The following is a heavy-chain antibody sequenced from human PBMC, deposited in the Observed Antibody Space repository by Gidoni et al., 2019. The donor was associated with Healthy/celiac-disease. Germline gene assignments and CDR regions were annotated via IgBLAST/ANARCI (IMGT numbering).Heavy chain of an antibody. CDR3: AKSDTAMVTRPYYFDY. Sequence: EVQLVESGGVVVQLGGSLRLSCAASGFTFDDYTMHGVRQAPGKGLDWVSLISWEGGSTYYADSVKGRFTISRDNSKNSLYLKMNSLRTEDTALYYCAKSDTAMVTRPYYFDYWGQGTLVTVSS. CDR2: ISWEGGST. J-gene: IGHJ4*02. D-gene: IGHD5-18*01. CDR1: GFTFDDYT. V-gene: IGHV3-43*01.